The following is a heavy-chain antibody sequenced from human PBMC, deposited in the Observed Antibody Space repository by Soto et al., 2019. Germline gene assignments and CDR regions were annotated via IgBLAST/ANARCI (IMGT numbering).Heavy chain of an antibody. J-gene: IGHJ6*02. CDR2: INPNSGGT. Sequence: QVQLVQSGAEVKKPGASVKVSCKASGYTFTGYYMHWVRQAPGQGLEWMGWINPNSGGTNYAQKFQGWVTLTRDTSISTAYMELSRVRSDDSAVYYCARDSPYFVSESVVGYGMDVWGQGTTVTVSS. CDR3: ARDSPYFVSESVVGYGMDV. CDR1: GYTFTGYY. V-gene: IGHV1-2*04. D-gene: IGHD3-10*01.